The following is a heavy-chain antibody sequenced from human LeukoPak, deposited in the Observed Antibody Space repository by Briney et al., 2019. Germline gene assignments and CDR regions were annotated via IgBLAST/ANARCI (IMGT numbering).Heavy chain of an antibody. J-gene: IGHJ4*02. CDR2: IYSTGDT. Sequence: GGSLRLSCAASGFIVSSVYMSWVRQSPGKGLECVSIIYSTGDTYYADSVKGRFTISRDVSKNTVYLQMNSLRAEDTAVYYCATPLDYFDGSGYHQGGDWGQGTLVTVSS. V-gene: IGHV3-53*01. CDR3: ATPLDYFDGSGYHQGGD. D-gene: IGHD3-22*01. CDR1: GFIVSSVY.